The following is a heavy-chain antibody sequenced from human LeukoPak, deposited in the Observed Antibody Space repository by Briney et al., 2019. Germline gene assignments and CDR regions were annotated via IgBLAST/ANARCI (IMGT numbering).Heavy chain of an antibody. CDR2: IIPIFGTA. J-gene: IGHJ6*03. V-gene: IGHV1-69*13. Sequence: SVKVSCKASGGTFSSYAISWVRQAPGQGLEWMGGIIPIFGTANYAQKFQGRVTITADVSTSTAYMELSSLRSEDTAVYYCARDTPPGGGTTGANMDVWGKGTTVTVSS. CDR1: GGTFSSYA. D-gene: IGHD1-7*01. CDR3: ARDTPPGGGTTGANMDV.